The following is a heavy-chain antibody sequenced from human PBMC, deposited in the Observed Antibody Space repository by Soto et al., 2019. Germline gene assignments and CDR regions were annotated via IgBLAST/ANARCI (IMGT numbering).Heavy chain of an antibody. CDR1: GGSISSGGYY. CDR3: AREQIAAAGVGYYYYGMDV. Sequence: PSVTLSLTCAVSGGSISSGGYYWSWIRPHPGKGLEWIGYIYYSGSTYYNPSLKSRVTISVDTSKNQFSLKLSSVTAADTAVYYGAREQIAAAGVGYYYYGMDVGGQGTTVTVS. V-gene: IGHV4-31*11. J-gene: IGHJ6*02. CDR2: IYYSGST. D-gene: IGHD6-13*01.